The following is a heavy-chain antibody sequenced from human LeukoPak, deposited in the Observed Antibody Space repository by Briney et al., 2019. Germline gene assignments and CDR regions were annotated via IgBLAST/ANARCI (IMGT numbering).Heavy chain of an antibody. V-gene: IGHV3-11*01. CDR2: ISGSGSSI. CDR1: GFTFSDYY. J-gene: IGHJ4*02. CDR3: ARGTKWPGGGDS. D-gene: IGHD3-16*01. Sequence: GGSLRLSCAASGFTFSDYYMTWIRQAPGKGLEWISYISGSGSSISYADSVEGRFTISRDNAKNSLYLQMNSLRVEDTAVYYCARGTKWPGGGDSWGQGTLATVSS.